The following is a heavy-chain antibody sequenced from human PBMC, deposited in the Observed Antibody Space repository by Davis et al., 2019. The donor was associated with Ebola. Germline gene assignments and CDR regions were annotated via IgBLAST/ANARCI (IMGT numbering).Heavy chain of an antibody. V-gene: IGHV3-30-3*01. J-gene: IGHJ4*02. CDR2: ISFDGTTK. CDR1: GFTFSSYA. Sequence: GESLKISCAASGFTFSSYALHWVRQAPGKGLEWVGFISFDGTTKYNGDSVKGRFTISRDNSENTVYLQMNSLRPEDTAVYYCARGAVESVGYYFDQWGQGELVTVSS. D-gene: IGHD1-26*01. CDR3: ARGAVESVGYYFDQ.